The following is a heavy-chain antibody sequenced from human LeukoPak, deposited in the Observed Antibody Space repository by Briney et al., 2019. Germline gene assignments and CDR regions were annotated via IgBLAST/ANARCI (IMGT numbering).Heavy chain of an antibody. Sequence: SETLSLTCTVSGYSISSGYYWGWIRQPPGKGLEWIGSIYHSGSTYYNPSLKSRVTISVDTSKNQFSLKLSSVTAADTAVYYCARVLGVYDYVWGSYLDYWGQGTLVTVSS. CDR2: IYHSGST. V-gene: IGHV4-38-2*02. CDR1: GYSISSGYY. D-gene: IGHD3-16*02. J-gene: IGHJ4*02. CDR3: ARVLGVYDYVWGSYLDY.